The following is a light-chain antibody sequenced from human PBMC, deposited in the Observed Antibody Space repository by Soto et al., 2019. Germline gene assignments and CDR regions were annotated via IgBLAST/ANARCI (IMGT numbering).Light chain of an antibody. CDR3: QQHDDYTPYT. Sequence: DIQMTQSPSTLSASVGDRVTITCRASESIRSCLAWYQQKPGEAPQLLIYDASTLQSGVPSRFSGSGSGTAFSPITSSSQHEDVATNYRQQHDDYTPYTFGQGTKLQIK. CDR1: ESIRSC. CDR2: DAS. V-gene: IGKV1-5*01. J-gene: IGKJ2*01.